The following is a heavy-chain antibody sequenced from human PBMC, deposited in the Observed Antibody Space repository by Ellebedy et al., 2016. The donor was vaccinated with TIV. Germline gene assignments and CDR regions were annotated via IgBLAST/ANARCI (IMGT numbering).Heavy chain of an antibody. CDR2: ISGSGGST. J-gene: IGHJ4*02. D-gene: IGHD2-2*02. CDR3: ARALYDALDY. V-gene: IGHV3-23*01. Sequence: GGSLRLSCEASGFSFGNYAMIWVRQAPGKGLEWVSAISGSGGSTYYADSVKGRFTISRDNSKNTLYLQMNSLRAEDTAVYYCARALYDALDYWGQGTLVTVSS. CDR1: GFSFGNYA.